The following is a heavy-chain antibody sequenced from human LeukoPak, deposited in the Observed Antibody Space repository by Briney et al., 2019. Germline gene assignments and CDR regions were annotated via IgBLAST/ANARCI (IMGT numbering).Heavy chain of an antibody. CDR1: GYTFTKSY. J-gene: IGHJ5*02. Sequence: ASVKVSCKASGYTFTKSYIHWVRQAPGQRLEWMGLINPGGDNTDYAQNFQGRLTMTSDTSARTVYMELSSLRSDDTAVYYCARAGVSSWGQGTLVTVSS. CDR3: ARAGVSS. V-gene: IGHV1-46*01. CDR2: INPGGDNT.